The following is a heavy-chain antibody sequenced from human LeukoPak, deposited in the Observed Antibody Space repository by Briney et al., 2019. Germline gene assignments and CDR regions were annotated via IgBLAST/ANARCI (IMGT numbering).Heavy chain of an antibody. CDR1: GYSFTSNY. CDR3: AREPGSYYNWFDP. J-gene: IGHJ5*02. Sequence: ASVKVSCKASGYSFTSNYIHWVRQAPGQGLEWMGMIYPRDGSTSYAQKFQGRVTITRDTSASTAYMELSSLRSEDTAVYYCAREPGSYYNWFDPWGQGTLVTVSS. D-gene: IGHD1-26*01. CDR2: IYPRDGST. V-gene: IGHV1-46*01.